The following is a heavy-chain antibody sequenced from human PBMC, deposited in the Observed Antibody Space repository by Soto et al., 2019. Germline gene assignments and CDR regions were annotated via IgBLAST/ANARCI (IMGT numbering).Heavy chain of an antibody. J-gene: IGHJ4*02. V-gene: IGHV3-23*01. D-gene: IGHD1-26*01. CDR1: GFTFSSYA. CDR3: AKRGDRRWELPHYYFDY. Sequence: GGSLRLSCAASGFTFSSYAMSWVRQAPGKGLEWVSAISGSGGSTYYADSVKGRFTISRDNSKNTLYLQMNSLRAEDTAVYYCAKRGDRRWELPHYYFDYWGQGTLVTVSS. CDR2: ISGSGGST.